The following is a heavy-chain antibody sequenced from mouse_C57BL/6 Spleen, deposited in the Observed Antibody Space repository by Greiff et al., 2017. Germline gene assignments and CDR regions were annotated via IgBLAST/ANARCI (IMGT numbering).Heavy chain of an antibody. CDR1: GYAFSSSW. V-gene: IGHV1-82*01. Sequence: QVQLKQSGPELVKPGASVKISCKASGYAFSSSWMNWVKQRPGKGLEWIGRIYPGDGDTNYNGKFKGKATLTADKSSSTAYMQRSSLTSEDSAVYFCARSYSNYEGYFDYWGQGTTLTVSS. D-gene: IGHD2-5*01. CDR2: IYPGDGDT. J-gene: IGHJ2*01. CDR3: ARSYSNYEGYFDY.